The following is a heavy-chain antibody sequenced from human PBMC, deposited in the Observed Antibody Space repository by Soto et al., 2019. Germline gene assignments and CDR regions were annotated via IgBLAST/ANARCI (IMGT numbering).Heavy chain of an antibody. CDR2: IYHSGSA. V-gene: IGHV4-4*02. D-gene: IGHD6-13*01. Sequence: QVELQESGPGLVKPSGTLSLTCAVSGDSVSSRFWWSWVRQSPGKGLEWIGEIYHSGSANYNPSLKSRVTMSVDNSKNHFSLKLNSVTAADTAVYYCARYHAASGTYYFDYWGQGTLVTVSS. J-gene: IGHJ4*02. CDR3: ARYHAASGTYYFDY. CDR1: GDSVSSRFW.